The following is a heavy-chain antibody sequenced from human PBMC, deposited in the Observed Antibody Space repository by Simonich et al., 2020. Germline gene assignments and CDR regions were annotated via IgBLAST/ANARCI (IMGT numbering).Heavy chain of an antibody. D-gene: IGHD6-13*01. J-gene: IGHJ6*02. CDR2: IYHMGRN. V-gene: IGHV4-38-2*01. CDR3: ARVGYSNYYYYGMDV. CDR1: GYSISSGYY. Sequence: QVQLQESGPGLVKPSETLSLTCAVSGYSISSGYYWGWIRQPPGKGLEWIGSIYHMGRNYNNPSLKSRVTISVDTSKNQFSLKLSSVTAADTAVYYCARVGYSNYYYYGMDVWGQGTTVTVSS.